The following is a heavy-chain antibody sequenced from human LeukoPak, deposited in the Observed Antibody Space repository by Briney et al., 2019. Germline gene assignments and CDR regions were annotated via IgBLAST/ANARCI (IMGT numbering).Heavy chain of an antibody. CDR2: IYYSGRT. Sequence: PSETLSLTCTVSGGSMTSSSYYWGWIRQPPGKGLEWIASIYYSGRTYYNPSLKSRVTISVDTSKNQFPLKLSSVTAADTAVYYCARGSLGYCSSTSCYFDYWGQGTLVTVSS. V-gene: IGHV4-39*06. CDR1: GGSMTSSSYY. CDR3: ARGSLGYCSSTSCYFDY. D-gene: IGHD2-2*01. J-gene: IGHJ4*02.